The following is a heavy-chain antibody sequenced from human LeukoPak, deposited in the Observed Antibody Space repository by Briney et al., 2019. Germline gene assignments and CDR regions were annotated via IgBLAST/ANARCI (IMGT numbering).Heavy chain of an antibody. J-gene: IGHJ5*02. CDR3: ARDMDQQPVPLHP. D-gene: IGHD6-13*01. V-gene: IGHV1-2*02. CDR1: GYTFTGYY. CDR2: INPYSGGT. Sequence: SVKVSCTASGYTFTGYYMHWVRRAPGHGLEGMGWINPYSGGTNYAQKFQGRLTMTRDTSIRTAYMELRRLGSAACTVYYCARDMDQQPVPLHPWGQGTLVTVSS.